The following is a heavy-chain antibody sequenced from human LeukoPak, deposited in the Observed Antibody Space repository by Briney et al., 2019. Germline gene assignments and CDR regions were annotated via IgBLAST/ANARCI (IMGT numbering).Heavy chain of an antibody. CDR1: GFTFSSYA. J-gene: IGHJ4*02. Sequence: GGSLRLSCAASGFTFSSYAMSWVRQAPGKGLEWASAISGSGGSTYYADSVKGRFTISRDNSKNTLYLQMNSLRAEDTAVYYCAKEGESSGSPEGLYYFDYWGQGTLVTVSS. V-gene: IGHV3-23*01. D-gene: IGHD3-22*01. CDR2: ISGSGGST. CDR3: AKEGESSGSPEGLYYFDY.